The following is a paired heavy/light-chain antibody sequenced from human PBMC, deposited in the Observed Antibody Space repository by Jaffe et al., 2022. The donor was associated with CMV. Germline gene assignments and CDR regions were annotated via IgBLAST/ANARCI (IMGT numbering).Light chain of an antibody. CDR2: GAS. CDR1: QSVSSAY. CDR3: QKYGSSPL. J-gene: IGKJ1*01. Sequence: EIVLTQSPGTLSLSPGARATLSCRASQSVSSAYLAWYQQKPGQAPRLLIYGASTRATGIPDRFSGSGSGTDFTLTISRLEPEDFALYYCQKYGSSPLFGQGTKVEIK. V-gene: IGKV3-20*01.
Heavy chain of an antibody. V-gene: IGHV3-23*04. D-gene: IGHD3-10*01. CDR2: ISGTAVHT. J-gene: IGHJ5*01. CDR1: GFTFTSYA. Sequence: EVQLVESEGGLIQPGGSLRLSCAASGFTFTSYAMSWVRQAPGKGLEWVSGISGTAVHTYYADSVKGRFTISRDNSKNTVYLQMDSLRAEDTAIYYCVKDLLLWFGDPHSGFDSWGQGSLVTVSS. CDR3: VKDLLLWFGDPHSGFDS.